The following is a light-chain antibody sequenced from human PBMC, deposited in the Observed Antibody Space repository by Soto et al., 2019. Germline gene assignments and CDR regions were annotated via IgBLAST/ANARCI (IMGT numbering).Light chain of an antibody. CDR3: FSYAGDSVYV. V-gene: IGLV2-23*02. Sequence: QSVLTQPASVSGSPRQSITISCTGTNSDVGSYNLVSWFQQHPGKAPKLVIYEVTKRPSGVSDRFSGSTSGNTASLTISGLQAEDEADYYCFSYAGDSVYVFGTGTKVTVL. CDR2: EVT. J-gene: IGLJ1*01. CDR1: NSDVGSYNL.